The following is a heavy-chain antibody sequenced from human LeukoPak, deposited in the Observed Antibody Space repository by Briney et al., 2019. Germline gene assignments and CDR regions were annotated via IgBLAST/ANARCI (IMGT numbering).Heavy chain of an antibody. V-gene: IGHV4-34*01. CDR3: ARGASGYCSSTSCYYFDY. CDR2: INHSGST. Sequence: PSETLSLTCAVYGGFFSGYYWSWIRQPPGKGLEWIGEINHSGSTNYNPSLKSRVTISVDTSKNQFSLKLSSVTAADTAVYYCARGASGYCSSTSCYYFDYWGQGTLVTVSS. D-gene: IGHD2-2*01. CDR1: GGFFSGYY. J-gene: IGHJ4*02.